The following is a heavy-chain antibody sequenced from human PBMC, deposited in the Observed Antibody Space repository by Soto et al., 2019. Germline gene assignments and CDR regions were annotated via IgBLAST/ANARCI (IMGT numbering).Heavy chain of an antibody. CDR1: GFTFSSYS. CDR3: ARGTDYYDSSVYYSL. V-gene: IGHV3-21*01. Sequence: EVQLVESGGGLVKPGGSLRLSCAASGFTFSSYSMNWVRQAPGKGLEWVSSISSSSSYIYYSDSVKGRFTISRDNAKNSLYLQMNGLRAEDTAVYSCARGTDYYDSSVYYSLWGQGTLVTVSS. D-gene: IGHD3-22*01. J-gene: IGHJ4*02. CDR2: ISSSSSYI.